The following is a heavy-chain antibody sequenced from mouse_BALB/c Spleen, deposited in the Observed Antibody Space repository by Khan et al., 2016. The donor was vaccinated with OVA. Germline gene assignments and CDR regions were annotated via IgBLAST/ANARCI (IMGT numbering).Heavy chain of an antibody. J-gene: IGHJ4*01. V-gene: IGHV2-9*02. CDR3: AREAPMYYYGYETMDN. D-gene: IGHD1-2*01. CDR2: IWAGGST. Sequence: QVQLQQSGPGLVAPSQNLSITCTVSGFSLTSYGVHWVRQPPGKGLDWLGVIWAGGSTSYNSALMSRLSISKDNSKSHVFLEMSSLQTDDTAMYYCAREAPMYYYGYETMDNWGQGTSVTVSS. CDR1: GFSLTSYG.